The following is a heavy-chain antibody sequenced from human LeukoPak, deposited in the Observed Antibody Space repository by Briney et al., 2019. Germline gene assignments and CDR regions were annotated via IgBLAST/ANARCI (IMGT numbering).Heavy chain of an antibody. Sequence: PGGSLRLSCAASGVTFSSYEMNWVRHAPGKGLEWVSYIISSGSTIYYADSVKGRLTISRDNAKNSLYLQMNSLRAEDTAVYYCAGVWSPPHTSSWPYYFDYWGQGTLVTVSS. CDR1: GVTFSSYE. V-gene: IGHV3-48*03. D-gene: IGHD6-13*01. J-gene: IGHJ4*02. CDR2: IISSGSTI. CDR3: AGVWSPPHTSSWPYYFDY.